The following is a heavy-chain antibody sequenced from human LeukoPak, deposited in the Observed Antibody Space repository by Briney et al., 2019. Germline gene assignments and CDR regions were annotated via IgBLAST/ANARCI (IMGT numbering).Heavy chain of an antibody. J-gene: IGHJ4*02. CDR2: ISSSSSYI. V-gene: IGHV3-21*01. CDR3: ASHNLRGYSYGSIDY. D-gene: IGHD5-18*01. Sequence: GGSLRLSCAASGFSFSSYSMHWVRQAPGKGLEWVSSISSSSSYIYYADSVKGRFTISRDNAKNSLYLQMNSLRAEDTAVYYCASHNLRGYSYGSIDYWGQGTLVTVSS. CDR1: GFSFSSYS.